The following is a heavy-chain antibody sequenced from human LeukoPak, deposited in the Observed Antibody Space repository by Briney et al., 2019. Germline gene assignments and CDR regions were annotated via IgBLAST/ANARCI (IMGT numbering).Heavy chain of an antibody. CDR2: ISWNSGSI. V-gene: IGHV3-9*01. D-gene: IGHD4-17*01. CDR3: AKDYLYGDLSPRAFDI. Sequence: GGSLRLSCAASGFTFDDYAMHWVRQAPGKGLEWVSGISWNSGSIGYADSVKGRFTISRDNAKNSLYLQMNSLRAEDTALYYCAKDYLYGDLSPRAFDIWGQGTMVTVSS. J-gene: IGHJ3*02. CDR1: GFTFDDYA.